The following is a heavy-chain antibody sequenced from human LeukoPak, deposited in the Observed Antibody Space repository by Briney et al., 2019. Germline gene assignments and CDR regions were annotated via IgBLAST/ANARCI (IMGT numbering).Heavy chain of an antibody. J-gene: IGHJ3*02. CDR3: ARTYDFGRGPPGDAFDN. D-gene: IGHD3-3*01. Sequence: GGSLRLSCATSGFTFTIFGINWVRQAPGKGPEWVSYIDARTGITYYADSVQGRFTISRDNAKESVFLQMNRLRVDDTAVYYCARTYDFGRGPPGDAFDNWGQGTPVTVSS. CDR2: IDARTGIT. CDR1: GFTFTIFG. V-gene: IGHV3-48*01.